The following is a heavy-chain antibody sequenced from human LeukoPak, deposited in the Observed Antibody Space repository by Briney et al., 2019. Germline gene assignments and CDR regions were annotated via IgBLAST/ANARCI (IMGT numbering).Heavy chain of an antibody. J-gene: IGHJ6*02. D-gene: IGHD2-21*01. CDR1: GITFSSYA. V-gene: IGHV3-23*01. CDR3: AKHRACHISSEMVV. CDR2: ISGSGEST. Sequence: GGSKRLSCAASGITFSSYAMSWVRQAPGKGLEWVSVISGSGESTYYAASVKGRFGISRDNSKNPLFRQMNSLRAEDTAVYYCAKHRACHISSEMVVWGQGTT.